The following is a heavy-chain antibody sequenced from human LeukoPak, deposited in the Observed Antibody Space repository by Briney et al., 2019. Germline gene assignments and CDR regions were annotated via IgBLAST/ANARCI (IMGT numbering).Heavy chain of an antibody. CDR1: GFTFDDYT. J-gene: IGHJ4*02. CDR3: AKGVGFGSGGETDY. D-gene: IGHD3-16*01. Sequence: RAGGSLRLSCAASGFTFDDYTMHWVRQAPGKGLEWVSLISWDGGSTYYADSVKGRFTISRDNSKNSLYLQMNSLRTEDTALYYCAKGVGFGSGGETDYWGQGTLVTVSS. CDR2: ISWDGGST. V-gene: IGHV3-43*01.